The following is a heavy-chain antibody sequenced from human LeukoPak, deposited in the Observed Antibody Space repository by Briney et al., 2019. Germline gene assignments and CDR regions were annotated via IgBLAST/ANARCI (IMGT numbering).Heavy chain of an antibody. Sequence: SVKVSCKASGGTFSSYAISWVRQAPGQGLEWMGGIIPIFGTANYAQKFQGRVTITADESTSTAYMELSSLRSEDTAVYYCARTGTIFGVVVDYYGMDVWGQGTTVTVSS. V-gene: IGHV1-69*13. CDR2: IIPIFGTA. CDR3: ARTGTIFGVVVDYYGMDV. J-gene: IGHJ6*02. CDR1: GGTFSSYA. D-gene: IGHD3-3*01.